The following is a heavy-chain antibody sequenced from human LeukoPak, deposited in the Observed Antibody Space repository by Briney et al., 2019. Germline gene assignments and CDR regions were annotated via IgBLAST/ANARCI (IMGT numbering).Heavy chain of an antibody. J-gene: IGHJ4*02. CDR2: IHHSGST. V-gene: IGHV4-30-2*01. CDR3: MTGGIGSDSDY. Sequence: SQTLSLTCTVSGGSISSGGYYLSWIRQPPGKGLEWIGYIHHSGSTYYNPALKSRVTISVDRSKKQFSLKLSSVNAADKAAYYCMTGGIGSDSDYWGQGTLVTVSS. D-gene: IGHD5-12*01. CDR1: GGSISSGGYY.